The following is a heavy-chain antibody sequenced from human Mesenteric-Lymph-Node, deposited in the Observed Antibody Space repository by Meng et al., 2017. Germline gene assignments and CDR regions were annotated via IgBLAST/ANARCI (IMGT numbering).Heavy chain of an antibody. V-gene: IGHV3-7*01. J-gene: IGHJ4*02. CDR2: IKQDGSDK. D-gene: IGHD6-19*01. CDR1: GFTFSSTW. CDR3: ARASSTSGWFYSR. Sequence: GESLKISCVTSGFTFSSTWMNWVRQAPGKGLEWVANIKQDGSDKYYADSVKGRFTISRDNAKNSLYLEMNSLRVEDTALYYCARASSTSGWFYSRWGQGTLVTVSS.